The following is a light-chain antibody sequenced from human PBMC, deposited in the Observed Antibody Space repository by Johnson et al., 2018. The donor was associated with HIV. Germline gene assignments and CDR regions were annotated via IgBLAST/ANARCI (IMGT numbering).Light chain of an antibody. CDR3: GTWDSSLSALYV. Sequence: QSVLTQPPSVSAAPGQKVTISCSGSSSNIGNNYVSWYQQLPGTAPKLLIYENNKRPSGIPDRFSGSKSGTSATLGITGLQTGDDADYYCGTWDSSLSALYVFGTGTNVTVL. J-gene: IGLJ1*01. V-gene: IGLV1-51*02. CDR1: SSNIGNNY. CDR2: ENN.